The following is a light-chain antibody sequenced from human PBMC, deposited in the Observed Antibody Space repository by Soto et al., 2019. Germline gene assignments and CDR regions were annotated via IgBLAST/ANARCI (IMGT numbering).Light chain of an antibody. CDR3: SSYTTISTYV. V-gene: IGLV2-14*01. CDR1: SSDVGGYNY. J-gene: IGLJ1*01. Sequence: QSALTQPASVSGSPGQWITISCTGTSSDVGGYNYVSWYQQHPGKAPKLMIYDVRNRPSGVSNRFSGSKSGNTASLTISGLQAEDEADYYCSSYTTISTYVFGTGTKVTVL. CDR2: DVR.